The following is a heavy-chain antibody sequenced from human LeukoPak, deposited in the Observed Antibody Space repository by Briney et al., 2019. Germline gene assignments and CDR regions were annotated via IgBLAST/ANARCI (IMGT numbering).Heavy chain of an antibody. CDR2: IYASGST. CDR3: ARVLDDYGDSGWFDP. CDR1: GGSMNSYY. Sequence: PSETLSLTCTVSGGSMNSYYWNWIRQPAEKGLEWIGRIYASGSTNYNPSLKSRVIMSVDTSKNQFSLKLSSVTAADTAVYYCARVLDDYGDSGWFDPWGQGTLVTVSS. V-gene: IGHV4-4*07. J-gene: IGHJ5*02. D-gene: IGHD4-17*01.